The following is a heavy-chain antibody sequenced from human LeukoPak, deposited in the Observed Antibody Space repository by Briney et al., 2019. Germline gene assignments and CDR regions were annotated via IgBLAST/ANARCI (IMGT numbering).Heavy chain of an antibody. J-gene: IGHJ4*02. Sequence: GGSLRLSCAASGFTVSSNYMSWVRQAPGKGLEWVSGINWNGGNTGSADSVKGRFTISRDNAKNSLYLQMNSLRAEDTALYYCAATYSGNWEFDYWGQGTLVTVSS. CDR3: AATYSGNWEFDY. D-gene: IGHD1-26*01. CDR2: INWNGGNT. CDR1: GFTVSSNY. V-gene: IGHV3-20*04.